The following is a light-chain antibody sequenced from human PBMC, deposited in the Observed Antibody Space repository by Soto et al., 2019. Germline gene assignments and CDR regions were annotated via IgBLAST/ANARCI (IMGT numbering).Light chain of an antibody. V-gene: IGKV1-5*03. CDR2: QAS. J-gene: IGKJ2*01. Sequence: DIQMTQSPSTLSASVGDRVTITCRASQSISTWLAWYQQKPGKAPKLLIYQASSLKSGVPSRFSGSGSGTEFTLTISSLQPDDFATYYCQQYNSYSYTFGQGTQLEIK. CDR1: QSISTW. CDR3: QQYNSYSYT.